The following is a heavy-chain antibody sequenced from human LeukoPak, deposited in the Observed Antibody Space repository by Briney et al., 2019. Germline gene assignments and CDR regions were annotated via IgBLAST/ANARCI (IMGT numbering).Heavy chain of an antibody. CDR1: GITFSSYG. V-gene: IGHV3-23*01. D-gene: IGHD3-10*01. J-gene: IGHJ3*02. CDR3: AKGARITMVRGWEQDAFDI. Sequence: PGGSLRLSCAASGITFSSYGMSWVRQAPGKGLEWVSSISSTGGTTYYADSVKGRFTISRDNSKNTLYLQMNSLRAEDTAVYYCAKGARITMVRGWEQDAFDIWGQGTMVTVSS. CDR2: ISSTGGTT.